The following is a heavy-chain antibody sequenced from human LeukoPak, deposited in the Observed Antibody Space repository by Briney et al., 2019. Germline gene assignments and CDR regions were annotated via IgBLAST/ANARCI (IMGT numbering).Heavy chain of an antibody. D-gene: IGHD1-7*01. V-gene: IGHV4-59*01. CDR2: IYYSGST. CDR1: GGSISSYY. Sequence: SETLSLTCTVSGGSISSYYWSWIRQPPGKGLEWIGYIYYSGSTNYNPSLKSRVTILVDTSKNQFSLKLSSVTAADTAVYYCARLYNWNYFHRNNWFDPWGQGTLVTVSS. J-gene: IGHJ5*02. CDR3: ARLYNWNYFHRNNWFDP.